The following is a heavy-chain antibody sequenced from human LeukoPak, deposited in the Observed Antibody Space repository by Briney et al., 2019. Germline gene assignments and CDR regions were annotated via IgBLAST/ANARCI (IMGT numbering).Heavy chain of an antibody. CDR1: GGSISSYY. CDR3: ARVFENRYDFWSGYYSYWFDP. Sequence: SETLSLTCTVSGGSISSYYWSWIRQPPGKGLEWIGYIYYSGSTNYNPSLKSRVTISVDTSKNQFSLKLSSVTAADTAVYYCARVFENRYDFWSGYYSYWFDPWGQGTLVTVSS. V-gene: IGHV4-59*08. CDR2: IYYSGST. J-gene: IGHJ5*02. D-gene: IGHD3-3*01.